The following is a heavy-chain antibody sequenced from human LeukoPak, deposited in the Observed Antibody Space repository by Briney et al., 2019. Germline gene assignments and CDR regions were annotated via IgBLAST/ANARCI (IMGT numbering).Heavy chain of an antibody. Sequence: KPSQTLSLTCTVSGGSISSGDYYWSWIRQPPGKGLEWIGYIYYSGSTHYNPSLKSRVTISVDTSKNQFSLKLSSVTAADTAVYYCARIPIVVVPAAIPDDAFDIWGQGTMVTVSS. CDR3: ARIPIVVVPAAIPDDAFDI. J-gene: IGHJ3*02. V-gene: IGHV4-30-4*08. CDR2: IYYSGST. CDR1: GGSISSGDYY. D-gene: IGHD2-2*02.